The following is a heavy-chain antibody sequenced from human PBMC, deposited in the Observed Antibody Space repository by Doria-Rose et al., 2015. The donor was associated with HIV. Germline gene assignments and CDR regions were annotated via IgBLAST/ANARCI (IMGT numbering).Heavy chain of an antibody. CDR1: GGSISHYY. Sequence: QVRLQESGPGLVKPSETLSLTCSVSGGSISHYYWSWLRQPPGKGLEYIGDIFYTGSTNYSHSLKSRVSISIDTSKNKFSLRLSSVTAADTAVYYCARVLSGTYDYWGQGTLVTVSS. CDR3: ARVLSGTYDY. V-gene: IGHV4-59*01. D-gene: IGHD1-26*01. CDR2: IFYTGST. J-gene: IGHJ4*02.